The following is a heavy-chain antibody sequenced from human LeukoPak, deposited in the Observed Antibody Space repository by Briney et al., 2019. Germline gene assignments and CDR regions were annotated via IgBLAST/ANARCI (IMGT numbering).Heavy chain of an antibody. D-gene: IGHD3-16*01. Sequence: SVKVSCKASGGTFSSYAISWVRQAPGQGLEWMGRIIPILGIANYAQKFQGRVTITADKSTSTAYMELSSLRSEDTAVYYCARVWGGYYFDYWGQGTLVTVSS. V-gene: IGHV1-69*04. CDR2: IIPILGIA. CDR3: ARVWGGYYFDY. CDR1: GGTFSSYA. J-gene: IGHJ4*02.